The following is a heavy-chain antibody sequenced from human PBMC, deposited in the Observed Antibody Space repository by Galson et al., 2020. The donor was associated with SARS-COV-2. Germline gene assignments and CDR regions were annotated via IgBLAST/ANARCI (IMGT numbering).Heavy chain of an antibody. V-gene: IGHV3-23*01. Sequence: GGSLRLSCAASGFTFRSYALSWVRQAPGKGLEWVSAISGSGGSSYYADSVKGRFTISRDNSKNTLYLQMNSLRAEDTAVYYCAKQRAIYGDYAVFDYWGQGTLVTVSS. D-gene: IGHD4-17*01. J-gene: IGHJ4*02. CDR2: ISGSGGSS. CDR1: GFTFRSYA. CDR3: AKQRAIYGDYAVFDY.